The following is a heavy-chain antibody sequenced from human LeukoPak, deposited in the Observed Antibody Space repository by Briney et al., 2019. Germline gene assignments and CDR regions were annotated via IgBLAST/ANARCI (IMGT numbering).Heavy chain of an antibody. CDR2: ISSTGST. Sequence: PSETLSLTCTVSDGSISSGGHYWSWIRQPAGKGLEYLGRISSTGSTNYNPSLRSRVTISADTSKNHFSLKLTSVTAADTAVYYCARQVVVDRRWFDPWGQGTLVTVSS. CDR3: ARQVVVDRRWFDP. V-gene: IGHV4-61*02. CDR1: DGSISSGGHY. J-gene: IGHJ5*02. D-gene: IGHD2-21*01.